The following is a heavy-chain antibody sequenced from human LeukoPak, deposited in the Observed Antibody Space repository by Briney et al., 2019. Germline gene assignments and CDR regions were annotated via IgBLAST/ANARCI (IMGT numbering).Heavy chain of an antibody. CDR2: IYTSGST. CDR3: ARDRYSSRDLYYYYYMDV. D-gene: IGHD6-13*01. J-gene: IGHJ6*03. CDR1: GRSISRYY. Sequence: PSETLSLTCTVSGRSISRYYWSWIRQPAGKGLEWMGRIYTSGSTNYNPSLKSRVTMSVDTSKNQFSLKLSSVTAADTAVYYCARDRYSSRDLYYYYYMDVWGKGTTVTVSS. V-gene: IGHV4-4*07.